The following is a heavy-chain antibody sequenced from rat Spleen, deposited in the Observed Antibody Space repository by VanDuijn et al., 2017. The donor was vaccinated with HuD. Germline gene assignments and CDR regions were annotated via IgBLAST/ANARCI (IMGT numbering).Heavy chain of an antibody. V-gene: IGHV5-22*01. J-gene: IGHJ4*01. CDR3: ARRSSWGVMDA. CDR2: ISYEGSST. Sequence: EVQLVESGGGLVQPGRSLKLSCAASGFTFSNYGMHWIRQAPTKGLEWVASISYEGSSTYYGDSVKGRFTISRDNAKSTLYLQMNSLRSEDTATYYCARRSSWGVMDAWGQGASVTVSS. D-gene: IGHD1-2*01. CDR1: GFTFSNYG.